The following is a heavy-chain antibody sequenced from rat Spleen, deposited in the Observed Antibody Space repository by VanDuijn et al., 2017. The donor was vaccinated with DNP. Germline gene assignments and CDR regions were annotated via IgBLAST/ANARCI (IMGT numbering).Heavy chain of an antibody. Sequence: EVQLVESGGGPVQAGRSLKLACVASGFIFSNYWMTWIRQAPGKGLEWVASITNTGGSTYYPDSVKGRFTISRDNAKSTLYLQMDSLRSEDTATYYCATAHVDYWGQGVMVTVSS. CDR3: ATAHVDY. D-gene: IGHD3-1*01. CDR2: ITNTGGST. J-gene: IGHJ2*01. CDR1: GFIFSNYW. V-gene: IGHV5-31*01.